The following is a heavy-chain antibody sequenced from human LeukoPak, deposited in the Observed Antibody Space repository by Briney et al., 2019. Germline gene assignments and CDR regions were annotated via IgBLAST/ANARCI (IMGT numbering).Heavy chain of an antibody. CDR1: DYSITSGYY. V-gene: IGHV4-38-2*02. Sequence: SETLSLTCTVSDYSITSGYYWDWIRQPPGKGLEWIGSIHHSGSTDYNPSLKSRVIMSVDTSKNQFSLNIRSVTAADTALYYYARRSGSYKIADYFDYWGQGSQVTVS. J-gene: IGHJ4*02. CDR3: ARRSGSYKIADYFDY. CDR2: IHHSGST. D-gene: IGHD1-26*01.